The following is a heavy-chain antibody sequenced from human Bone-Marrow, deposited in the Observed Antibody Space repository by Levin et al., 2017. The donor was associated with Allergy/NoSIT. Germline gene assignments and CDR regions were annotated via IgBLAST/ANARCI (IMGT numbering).Heavy chain of an antibody. D-gene: IGHD3-10*01. Sequence: GESLKISCKASGYTFSNYGISWVRQAPGQGLEWLGWISAYSQDTNYAQKVQGRVTVTTDTSTTTAYLELSGLRYDDTAMYYCARGRDYQGSGSYYTQYYYDSWGQGTLVTVSS. CDR1: GYTFSNYG. CDR2: ISAYSQDT. J-gene: IGHJ4*02. V-gene: IGHV1-18*01. CDR3: ARGRDYQGSGSYYTQYYYDS.